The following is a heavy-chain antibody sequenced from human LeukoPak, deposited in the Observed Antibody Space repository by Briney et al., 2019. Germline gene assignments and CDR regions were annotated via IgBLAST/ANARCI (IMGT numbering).Heavy chain of an antibody. CDR3: XXXXXTRGIVVDPFDY. V-gene: IGHV3-21*01. CDR2: ISTSSIYI. J-gene: IGHJ4*02. D-gene: IGHD3-22*01. CDR1: GFTFSTYT. Sequence: GGSLRLSCAASGFTFSTYTMNWVRQAPGKGLEWVSSISTSSIYIYYADSVKGRFTISRDNAKNSLYLQMNSLRAEDTAVYYCXXXXXTRGIVVDPFDYWGQGTLVSVSS.